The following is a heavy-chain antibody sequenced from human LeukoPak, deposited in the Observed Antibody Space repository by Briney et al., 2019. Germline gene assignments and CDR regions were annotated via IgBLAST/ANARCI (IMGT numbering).Heavy chain of an antibody. CDR2: IIPIFGTA. D-gene: IGHD2-2*01. Sequence: SVKFSCKASGGTFSSYAISWVRQAPGQGLEWMGGIIPIFGTANYAQKIQGRVTITADESTSTAYMELSSLRSEETAVYYCARDGRYCSSTSCYWESGMAVWGQGTTVTVSS. CDR3: ARDGRYCSSTSCYWESGMAV. V-gene: IGHV1-69*13. CDR1: GGTFSSYA. J-gene: IGHJ6*02.